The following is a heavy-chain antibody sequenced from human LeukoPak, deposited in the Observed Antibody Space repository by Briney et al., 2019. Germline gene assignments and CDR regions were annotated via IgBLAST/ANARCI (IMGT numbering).Heavy chain of an antibody. Sequence: PSETLSLTCTVSGGSISSYYWSWIRQPPGKGLEWIGYIYYSGSTDYNPSLKSRVTISVDTSKNQFSLKLSSVTAADTAVYYCAAYFKGYMDVWGKGTTVTVSS. CDR3: AAYFKGYMDV. D-gene: IGHD2/OR15-2a*01. J-gene: IGHJ6*03. CDR1: GGSISSYY. V-gene: IGHV4-59*01. CDR2: IYYSGST.